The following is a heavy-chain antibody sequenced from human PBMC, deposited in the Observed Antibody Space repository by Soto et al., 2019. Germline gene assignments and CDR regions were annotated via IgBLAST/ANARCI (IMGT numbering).Heavy chain of an antibody. CDR3: ARSRSYDFWSGYYRGSLLDY. D-gene: IGHD3-3*01. J-gene: IGHJ4*02. Sequence: PSETLSLTCTVSGGSISSYYWSWIRQPPGKGLEWIGYIYYSGSTNYNPSLKSRVTISVDTSKNQFSLKLSSVTAADTAVYYCARSRSYDFWSGYYRGSLLDYWGQGTLVTVSS. CDR2: IYYSGST. V-gene: IGHV4-59*01. CDR1: GGSISSYY.